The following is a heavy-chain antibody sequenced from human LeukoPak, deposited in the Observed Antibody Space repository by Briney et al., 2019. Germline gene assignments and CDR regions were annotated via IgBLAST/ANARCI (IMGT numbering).Heavy chain of an antibody. V-gene: IGHV4-59*01. D-gene: IGHD3-10*01. Sequence: SETLSLTCTVSGGSISSYYWSWIRQPPGKGLEWIGYIYYSGSTNYNPSLKSRVTISVDTSKNRFSLKLSSVTAADTAVYYCAVWFERAFDIWGQGTMVTVSS. J-gene: IGHJ3*02. CDR3: AVWFERAFDI. CDR1: GGSISSYY. CDR2: IYYSGST.